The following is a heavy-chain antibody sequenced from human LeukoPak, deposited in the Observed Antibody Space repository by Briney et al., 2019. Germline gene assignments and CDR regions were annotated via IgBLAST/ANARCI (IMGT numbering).Heavy chain of an antibody. CDR1: GFTFSSYS. D-gene: IGHD2-15*01. CDR2: ISSSGSTI. J-gene: IGHJ5*02. V-gene: IGHV3-48*01. CDR3: AREVVVAATLWFDP. Sequence: GGSLRLSCAASGFTFSSYSMNWVRQAPGKGLEWVSYISSSGSTIYYADSVKGRFTISRDNAKNSLYLQMNSLRAEDTAVYYCAREVVVAATLWFDPWGQGTLVTVSS.